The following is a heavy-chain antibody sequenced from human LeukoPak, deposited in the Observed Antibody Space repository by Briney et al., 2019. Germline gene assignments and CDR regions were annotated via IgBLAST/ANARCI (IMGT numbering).Heavy chain of an antibody. CDR3: ASSSGWYGR. CDR2: ISSNGGST. J-gene: IGHJ5*02. Sequence: GGSLRLSCSASGFTFSSYAMHWVRQAPGKGLEYVSAISSNGGSTYYADSVKGRFTISRDNSKNTLYLQMSSLKTEDTAVYYCASSSGWYGRWGQGTLVTVSS. V-gene: IGHV3-64D*06. D-gene: IGHD6-19*01. CDR1: GFTFSSYA.